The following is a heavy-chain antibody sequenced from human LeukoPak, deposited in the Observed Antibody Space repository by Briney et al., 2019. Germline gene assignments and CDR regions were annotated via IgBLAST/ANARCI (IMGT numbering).Heavy chain of an antibody. Sequence: SETLSLTCTVSGGSISSYYWSWIRQPPGKGLEWIGYIYYSGSTNYNPSLKSRVTISVDTSKNQFSLKLSSVTAADTAVYYCARDRDYNIAFDIWGQGTMVTVSS. J-gene: IGHJ3*02. CDR1: GGSISSYY. V-gene: IGHV4-59*01. CDR3: ARDRDYNIAFDI. D-gene: IGHD4-11*01. CDR2: IYYSGST.